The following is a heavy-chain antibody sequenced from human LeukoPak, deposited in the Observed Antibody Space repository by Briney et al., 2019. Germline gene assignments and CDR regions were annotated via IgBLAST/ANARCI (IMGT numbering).Heavy chain of an antibody. CDR2: IGSSSTTI. CDR1: GFAFSYYN. V-gene: IGHV3-48*04. J-gene: IGHJ4*02. CDR3: ARRASRGFTYGYDFDY. D-gene: IGHD5-18*01. Sequence: GSLRLSCAASGFAFSYYNVNWVRQAPGKGLEWVSYIGSSSTTIYYADSVKGRFTISRDNAKNSLYLQMNSLRADDTAVYYCARRASRGFTYGYDFDYWGQGTLVTVSS.